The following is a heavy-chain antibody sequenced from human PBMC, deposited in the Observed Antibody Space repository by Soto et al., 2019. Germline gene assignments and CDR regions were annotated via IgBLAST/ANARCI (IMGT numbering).Heavy chain of an antibody. Sequence: SETLSLACAVYGGSFSGYYWSWIRQPPGKGLEWIGEINHSGSTNYNPSLKSRVTISVDTSKNQFSLKLSSVTAADTAVYYCARAPTYYYILTGYYNYYGMDVWGQGTTVTFSS. D-gene: IGHD3-9*01. CDR2: INHSGST. CDR3: ARAPTYYYILTGYYNYYGMDV. J-gene: IGHJ6*02. V-gene: IGHV4-34*01. CDR1: GGSFSGYY.